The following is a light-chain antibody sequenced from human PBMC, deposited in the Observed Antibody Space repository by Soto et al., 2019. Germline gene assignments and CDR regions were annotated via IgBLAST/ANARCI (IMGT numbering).Light chain of an antibody. CDR2: GAT. CDR1: QSVSNSF. V-gene: IGKV3-20*01. J-gene: IGKJ1*01. CDR3: QQYGSTPVT. Sequence: EIVLRQSPGTLSLSRGERATLSCRASQSVSNSFLAWYQQKPGQAPRLLIYGATSRATGIPDRFSGSGSGTDFILTISRLEPEDFAVYYCQQYGSTPVTFGQGTKVDI.